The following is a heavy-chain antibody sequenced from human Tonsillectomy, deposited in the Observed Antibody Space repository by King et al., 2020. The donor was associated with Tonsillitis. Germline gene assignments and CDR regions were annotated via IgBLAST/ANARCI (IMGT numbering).Heavy chain of an antibody. J-gene: IGHJ4*02. V-gene: IGHV3-11*06. D-gene: IGHD3-9*01. CDR2: ISSSSSYT. CDR1: GFTFSDYY. Sequence: VQLVESGGGLVKPGGSVRLSCAASGFTFSDYYMSWIRQAPGKGLEWVSYISSSSSYTNYADSVKGRFTISRDNAKNSLYLQMNSLRAEDTAVYYCARTHPRYGFLDYWGQGTLVTVSS. CDR3: ARTHPRYGFLDY.